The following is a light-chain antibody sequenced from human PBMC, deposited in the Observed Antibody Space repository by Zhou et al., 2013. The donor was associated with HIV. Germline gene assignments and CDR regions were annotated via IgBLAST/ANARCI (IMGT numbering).Light chain of an antibody. Sequence: DIQLTQSPFFLSASVGDRVTISCRASQGSSNYVAWYQQKPGKAPKLLIYAASTLRSGVPSRFSGSGSGTEFTLTISSLQPEDFATYYCQQLHSYPLTFGGGPRWRSN. J-gene: IGKJ4*01. CDR1: QGSSNY. V-gene: IGKV1-9*01. CDR2: AAS. CDR3: QQLHSYPLT.